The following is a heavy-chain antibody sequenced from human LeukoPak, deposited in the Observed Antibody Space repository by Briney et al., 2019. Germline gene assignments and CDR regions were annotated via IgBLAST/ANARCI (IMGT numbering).Heavy chain of an antibody. Sequence: SETLSLTCTVSGGSISSYYWSWIRQPPGKGLEWIGYIYYSGSTNYNPSLKSRVTMSVDTSKNQFSFSLKLSSVTAADTALYYCASRSDYFDYWGQGTLVTVSS. CDR1: GGSISSYY. CDR3: ASRSDYFDY. J-gene: IGHJ4*02. CDR2: IYYSGST. V-gene: IGHV4-59*01. D-gene: IGHD3-3*01.